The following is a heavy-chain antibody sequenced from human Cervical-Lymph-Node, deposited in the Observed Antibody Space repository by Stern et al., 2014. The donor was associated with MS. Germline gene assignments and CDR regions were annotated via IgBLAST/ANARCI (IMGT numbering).Heavy chain of an antibody. CDR3: VKSPRMSVAARPGDFDY. CDR1: GFTFSSYA. V-gene: IGHV3-64D*06. Sequence: EVHLVESGGGLVQPGGSLRLSCSASGFTFSSYAMHWVRQAPGKGLEYVSAISSNGGSTYYADSVKGRFTISRDNSKNTLYLQMSSLRAEDTAVYYCVKSPRMSVAARPGDFDYWGQGTLVTVSS. D-gene: IGHD6-6*01. CDR2: ISSNGGST. J-gene: IGHJ4*02.